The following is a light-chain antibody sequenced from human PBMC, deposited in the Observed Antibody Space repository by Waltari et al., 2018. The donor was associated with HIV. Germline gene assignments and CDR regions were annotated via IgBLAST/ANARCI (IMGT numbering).Light chain of an antibody. Sequence: QSVLTQPPSVSEAPRQRVTISCSGSSSNIGNNAVNWYQQLPGKAPKLLIYYDDLLPSGVSNHFSGSKSAPSAPLAIGGPQSREGADYYWEEWDDSLKGVVFGGGTKRTVL. V-gene: IGLV1-36*01. CDR1: SSNIGNNA. CDR2: YDD. J-gene: IGLJ2*01. CDR3: EEWDDSLKGVV.